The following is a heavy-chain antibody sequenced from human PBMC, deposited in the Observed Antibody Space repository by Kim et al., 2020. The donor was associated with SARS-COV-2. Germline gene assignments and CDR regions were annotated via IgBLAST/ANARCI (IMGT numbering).Heavy chain of an antibody. CDR2: ITSKADGGTT. CDR1: GFTFTYAW. CDR3: TTYMSIGWN. J-gene: IGHJ4*02. V-gene: IGHV3-15*01. Sequence: GGSLRLSCAASGFTFTYAWMSWVRQAPGKGLEWVGRITSKADGGTTDYAAPVKGRLSISRDDSKNTLFLQMNNLKTEDTAVYYCTTYMSIGWNWGQGTLV. D-gene: IGHD6-19*01.